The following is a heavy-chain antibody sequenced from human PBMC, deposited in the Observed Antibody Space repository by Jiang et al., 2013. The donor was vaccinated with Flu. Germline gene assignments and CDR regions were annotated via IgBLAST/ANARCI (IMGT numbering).Heavy chain of an antibody. Sequence: GLVKPSETLSLTCVVSGASINSYYWSWIRQPPGKRLEWIGYVYYGGNTDYNPSLKSRVTISLGTSKDQFSLRLTSVTAADTATYYCAVGAGYSSGFDYWGQGALVTVSS. CDR1: GASINSYY. CDR2: VYYGGNT. V-gene: IGHV4-59*01. J-gene: IGHJ4*02. D-gene: IGHD5-18*01. CDR3: AVGAGYSSGFDY.